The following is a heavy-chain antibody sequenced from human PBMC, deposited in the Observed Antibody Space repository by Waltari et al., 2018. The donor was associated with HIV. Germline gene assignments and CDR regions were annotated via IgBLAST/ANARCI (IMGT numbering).Heavy chain of an antibody. CDR1: GGSFSGYY. D-gene: IGHD2-15*01. J-gene: IGHJ6*02. CDR3: ARGGLRAKDIVVVVADGMDV. V-gene: IGHV4-34*01. Sequence: QVQLQQWGAGLLKPSETLSLTCAVYGGSFSGYYWIWIRQPPGKGLEWIGEINHRGSTNYNPSLKSRVTISVDTSKNQFSLKLSSVTAADTAVYYCARGGLRAKDIVVVVADGMDVWGQGTTVTVSS. CDR2: INHRGST.